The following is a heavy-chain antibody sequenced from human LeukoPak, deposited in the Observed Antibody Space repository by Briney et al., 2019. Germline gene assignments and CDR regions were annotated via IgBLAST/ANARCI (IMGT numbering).Heavy chain of an antibody. J-gene: IGHJ4*02. CDR2: ISANGGDT. D-gene: IGHD6-19*01. V-gene: IGHV3-23*01. CDR3: TKGFYTSSGWSRVDY. Sequence: KPGGSLRLSCAASGFTFRNYAMIWVRQAPGKGLEWVSSISANGGDTYYADSVKGRFTISRDNAENTLYLHMNSLRAEDTAIYYCTKGFYTSSGWSRVDYWGQGTLVTVSS. CDR1: GFTFRNYA.